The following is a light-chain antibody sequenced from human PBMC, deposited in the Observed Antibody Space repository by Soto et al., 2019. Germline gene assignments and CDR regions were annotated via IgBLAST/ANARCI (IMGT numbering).Light chain of an antibody. Sequence: EIVLTQSPATLSLSPGERATLSCRASQSVSSYLAWYQQKPGQAPRLLIYDASNRATGIPARFSGSGSGTAFTLTISSLGPDDFAVYYCQQRSDWPSTFGGGNKVQIK. J-gene: IGKJ4*01. V-gene: IGKV3-11*01. CDR2: DAS. CDR1: QSVSSY. CDR3: QQRSDWPST.